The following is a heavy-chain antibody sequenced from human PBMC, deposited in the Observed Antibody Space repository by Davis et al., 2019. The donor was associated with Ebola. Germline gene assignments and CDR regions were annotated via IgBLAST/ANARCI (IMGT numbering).Heavy chain of an antibody. CDR1: GYTFTSYD. Sequence: ASVKVSCKASGYTFTSYDINWVRQATGQGLEWMGWMNPNSGSTGYSQKFQGRVTITRDTSASTAYMELSSLRSEDTAVYYCARGLGQWLAFDYWGQGTLVTVSS. CDR2: MNPNSGST. V-gene: IGHV1-8*01. D-gene: IGHD6-19*01. J-gene: IGHJ4*02. CDR3: ARGLGQWLAFDY.